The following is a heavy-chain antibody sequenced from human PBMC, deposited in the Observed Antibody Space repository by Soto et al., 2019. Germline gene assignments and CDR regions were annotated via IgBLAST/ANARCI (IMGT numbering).Heavy chain of an antibody. D-gene: IGHD2-2*01. J-gene: IGHJ3*02. CDR1: GGSISSYY. CDR3: ANYQSGAFDI. V-gene: IGHV4-59*01. Sequence: LSLTCSVAGGSISSYYWSWIRQPPGKGLEWIGYIYYSGSTNYNPSLKSRVTISVDTPKNQFSLKLSSVTAADTAVYYCANYQSGAFDIWGQGTMVTVSS. CDR2: IYYSGST.